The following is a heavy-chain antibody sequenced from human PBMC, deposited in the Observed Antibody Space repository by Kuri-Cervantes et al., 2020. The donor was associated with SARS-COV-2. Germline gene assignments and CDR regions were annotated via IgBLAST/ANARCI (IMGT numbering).Heavy chain of an antibody. V-gene: IGHV3-48*01. Sequence: ETLSLTCAASGFTFNTYSMDWVRQAPGKGLEWLAYISKGSDTIYYADSVRGRFTISRDNGQKSLFLQMNSLRADDTAVYYCARGGEDAVQATRNWFEPWGQGTQVTVSS. D-gene: IGHD3-10*01. J-gene: IGHJ5*02. CDR2: ISKGSDTI. CDR1: GFTFNTYS. CDR3: ARGGEDAVQATRNWFEP.